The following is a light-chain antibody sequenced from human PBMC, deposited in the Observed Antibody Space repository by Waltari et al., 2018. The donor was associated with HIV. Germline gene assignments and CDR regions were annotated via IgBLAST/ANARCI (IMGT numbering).Light chain of an antibody. Sequence: AVLTHEPSLTPPPGGTLSLTCSPSTGAIHSGHYPYCLQQHPGQPPRTLIYDASRKHSCTPGWFADSSRGGKAAPTQSVAQPDDEDEYYCLLSNSGARPGVFGGGTKLTVL. CDR1: TGAIHSGHY. J-gene: IGLJ2*01. CDR2: DAS. CDR3: LLSNSGARPGV. V-gene: IGLV7-46*01.